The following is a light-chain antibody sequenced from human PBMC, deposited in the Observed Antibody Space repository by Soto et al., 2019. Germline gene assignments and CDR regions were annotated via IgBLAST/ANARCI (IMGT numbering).Light chain of an antibody. J-gene: IGLJ3*02. CDR2: EVS. CDR1: TSDVGAYNY. Sequence: QSVLTQPASVSGSPGQSLTISCTGTTSDVGAYNYVSWYQQHPGKAPKLIIYEVSNRPLGVSNRFSGSKSGYTASLTISGLQAEDEADYYCSSYTTSTTLVFGGGTQLTVL. V-gene: IGLV2-14*01. CDR3: SSYTTSTTLV.